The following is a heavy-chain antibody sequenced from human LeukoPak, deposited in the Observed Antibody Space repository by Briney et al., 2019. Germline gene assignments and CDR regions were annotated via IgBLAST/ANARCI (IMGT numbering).Heavy chain of an antibody. CDR3: ARLVWFEARYFDY. CDR1: GGSISSSSFY. D-gene: IGHD3-9*01. J-gene: IGHJ4*02. V-gene: IGHV4-39*01. CDR2: IYYSGST. Sequence: SETLSLTCTVSGGSISSSSFYWGWIRQPPGKGLEWIGNIYYSGSTYYNPSLKSRVTISVDTSKNQFSLKLSSVTAADTAVYYCARLVWFEARYFDYWGQGTLVTVSS.